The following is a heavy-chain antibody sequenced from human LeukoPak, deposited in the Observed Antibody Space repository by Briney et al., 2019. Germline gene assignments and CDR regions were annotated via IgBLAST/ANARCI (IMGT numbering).Heavy chain of an antibody. CDR2: LSTSRKT. CDR1: GGPIDGNY. D-gene: IGHD7-27*01. Sequence: SETLSLTCTVSGGPIDGNYWGWIRQPAGKGLEWIGRLSTSRKTDYNPSLKSRLTMSVDTSKNQFSLTLTSVTAADTAVYYCARDPLYWGGGAFDIWGQGTMVTVSS. V-gene: IGHV4-4*07. CDR3: ARDPLYWGGGAFDI. J-gene: IGHJ3*02.